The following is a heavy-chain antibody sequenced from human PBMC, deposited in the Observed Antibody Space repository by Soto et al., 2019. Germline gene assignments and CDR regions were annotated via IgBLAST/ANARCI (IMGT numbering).Heavy chain of an antibody. CDR1: GFTFSSYD. V-gene: IGHV3-23*01. CDR3: ARESDH. CDR2: ISGSGGGT. J-gene: IGHJ4*02. Sequence: GGTLRLSCAASGFTFSSYDMSWVRQAPGKGLEWVSTISGSGGGTYYADSMKGRFTISRDNSKNTLYLQMYSLRVEDTAVYYCARESDHWGQGTLVTVSS.